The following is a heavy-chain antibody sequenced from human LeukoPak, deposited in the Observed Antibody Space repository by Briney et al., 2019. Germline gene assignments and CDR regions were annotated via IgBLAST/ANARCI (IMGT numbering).Heavy chain of an antibody. V-gene: IGHV4-34*01. CDR3: ARVRGSIVVVPAANRPFDY. Sequence: SETLSLTCAVYGGSFSGYYWSWIRQPPGKGLEWIGEINHSGSTNYNPSLKSRVTISVDTSKNQFSLKLSSVTAAGTAVYYCARVRGSIVVVPAANRPFDYWGQGTLVTVSS. CDR1: GGSFSGYY. J-gene: IGHJ4*02. D-gene: IGHD2-2*01. CDR2: INHSGST.